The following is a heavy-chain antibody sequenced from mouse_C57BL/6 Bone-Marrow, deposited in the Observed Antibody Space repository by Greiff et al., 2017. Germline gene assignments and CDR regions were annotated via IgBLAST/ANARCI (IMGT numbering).Heavy chain of an antibody. V-gene: IGHV5-12*01. CDR3: ARQGVTTV. Sequence: EVQRVESGGGLVQPGGSLKLSCAASGFTFSDYYMYWVRQTPEKRLEWVAYISNGGGSTYYPDTVKGRFTISRDNAKNTLYLQLSRLKSEDTAMYYCARQGVTTVWGQGTLVTVSA. D-gene: IGHD2-3*01. J-gene: IGHJ3*02. CDR2: ISNGGGST. CDR1: GFTFSDYY.